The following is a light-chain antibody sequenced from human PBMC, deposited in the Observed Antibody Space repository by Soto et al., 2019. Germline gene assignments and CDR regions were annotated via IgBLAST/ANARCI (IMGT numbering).Light chain of an antibody. J-gene: IGLJ1*01. V-gene: IGLV2-14*01. CDR3: SSCTSSSTYV. Sequence: QSVLTQPASVSGSPGQSITISCTGTSSDVGGYNYVSWYQQHPGKAPKLMIYEVSNRPSGVSNRFSGSKSGNTASLTISGLQAEDEADYYCSSCTSSSTYVFGTGTKVTV. CDR2: EVS. CDR1: SSDVGGYNY.